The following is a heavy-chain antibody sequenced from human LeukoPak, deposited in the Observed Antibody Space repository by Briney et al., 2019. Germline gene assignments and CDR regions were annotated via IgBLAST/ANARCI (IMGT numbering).Heavy chain of an antibody. Sequence: GGSLRLSCAASGFTFSSYGMHWVRQAPGKGLEWVAVISYDGSNKYYADSVKGRFTISRDNSKNTLYLQMNSLRAEDTAVYYCARDSTVATYYGVDVWGQGTTVTVSS. J-gene: IGHJ6*02. CDR3: ARDSTVATYYGVDV. CDR1: GFTFSSYG. D-gene: IGHD6-19*01. V-gene: IGHV3-30*03. CDR2: ISYDGSNK.